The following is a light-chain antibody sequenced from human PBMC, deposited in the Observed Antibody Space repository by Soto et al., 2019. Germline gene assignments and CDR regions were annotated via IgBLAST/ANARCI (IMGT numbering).Light chain of an antibody. CDR3: QQRSNWPGT. Sequence: EIVLTQSPATLSLSPGERATLSCRASQSVSSYLAWYQQKPGQAPRLLIYDASNRATGIPARFSGSGSGTDFTLTISSLGPEDFAIYYCQQRSNWPGTFGQGTKVESK. CDR1: QSVSSY. V-gene: IGKV3-11*01. CDR2: DAS. J-gene: IGKJ1*01.